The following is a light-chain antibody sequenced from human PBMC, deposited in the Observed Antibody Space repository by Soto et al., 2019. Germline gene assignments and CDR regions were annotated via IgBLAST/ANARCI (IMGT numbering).Light chain of an antibody. CDR2: EVS. CDR3: NSYTSSTAYV. V-gene: IGLV2-14*01. J-gene: IGLJ1*01. Sequence: SALSQPASVSGSPGQSITISCTGASSDVGRYNYVSWYQLHPGKAPKLIIYEVSNRPSGVSNRFSGSKSGNTASLTISGLRAEDEADYYCNSYTSSTAYVFGTGTKVTLL. CDR1: SSDVGRYNY.